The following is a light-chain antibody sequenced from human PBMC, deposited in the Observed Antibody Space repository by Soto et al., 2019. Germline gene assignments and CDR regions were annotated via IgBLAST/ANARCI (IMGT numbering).Light chain of an antibody. J-gene: IGKJ1*01. CDR1: QSISSW. CDR3: QQYGSSSPST. Sequence: DIQMTQSPSTLSASVGDRVTITCRASQSISSWLAWYQQKPGRAPKLLIYKASSLETGVPSRFSGSGSGTEFTLIISSLQPDDFASYYCQQYGSSSPSTFGQGTKVEIK. V-gene: IGKV1-5*03. CDR2: KAS.